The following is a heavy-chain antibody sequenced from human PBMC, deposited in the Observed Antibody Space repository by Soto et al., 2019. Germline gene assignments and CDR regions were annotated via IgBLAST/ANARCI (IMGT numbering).Heavy chain of an antibody. Sequence: QLQLQESGPGLVKPSETLSLTCTVSGGSISSSSFHWGWIRQPPGKGLEWIGSIYYSGSTYYSPSLKTRFTISVDTTKNQFSLKLSSVTAADTAVYYCARRERAAGTDWWFDPWGQGTLVTVSS. V-gene: IGHV4-39*01. J-gene: IGHJ5*02. CDR3: ARRERAAGTDWWFDP. CDR1: GGSISSSSFH. CDR2: IYYSGST. D-gene: IGHD6-13*01.